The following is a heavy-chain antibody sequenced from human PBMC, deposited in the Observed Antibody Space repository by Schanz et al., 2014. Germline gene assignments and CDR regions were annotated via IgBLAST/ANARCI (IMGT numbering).Heavy chain of an antibody. CDR1: GFSLNTYG. Sequence: QAQLMESGGGVVQPGTSLILSCSVSGFSLNTYGIHWFRQPAGKGLEWVSDISSGSSYANYADSVRGRFTISRDRFQNTLYLRMSSLRAEDTAVYYCARPRFDYGEVDYWGQGTLXTVSS. CDR3: ARPRFDYGEVDY. J-gene: IGHJ4*02. V-gene: IGHV3-NL1*01. D-gene: IGHD4-17*01. CDR2: ISSGSSYA.